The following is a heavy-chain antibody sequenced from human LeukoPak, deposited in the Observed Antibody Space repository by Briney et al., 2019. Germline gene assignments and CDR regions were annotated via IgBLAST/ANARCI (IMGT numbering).Heavy chain of an antibody. CDR1: GSTVSSNC. CDR2: ICSGGST. J-gene: IGHJ4*02. CDR3: ARDSPRTGGGGSHFDY. D-gene: IGHD1-1*01. V-gene: IGHV3-66*01. Sequence: PGGSLRLSCAASGSTVSSNCVNWVRQAPGKGLKWVSVICSGGSTNYADSVKGRFTISRDNSKNTLYLQMNSLRAEDTAVYYCARDSPRTGGGGSHFDYWGQGTLVTVSS.